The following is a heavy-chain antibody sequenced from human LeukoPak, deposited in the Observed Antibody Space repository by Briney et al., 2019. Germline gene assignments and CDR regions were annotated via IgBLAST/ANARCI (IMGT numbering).Heavy chain of an antibody. D-gene: IGHD3-22*01. CDR3: ARSAYYYDTSGTS. J-gene: IGHJ4*02. CDR1: GFSFITYW. V-gene: IGHV5-10-1*01. CDR2: IDPSDSYT. Sequence: GESLKISCKGSGFSFITYWISWVRQMPGKGLEWMGRIDPSDSYTNYSPSFQGHVTISVDKSINTAYLQWSSLKASDTAMYYCARSAYYYDTSGTSWGQGTLVIVSS.